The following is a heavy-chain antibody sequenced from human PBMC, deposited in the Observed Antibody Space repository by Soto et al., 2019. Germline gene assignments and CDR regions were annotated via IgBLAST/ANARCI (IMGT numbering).Heavy chain of an antibody. J-gene: IGHJ4*02. CDR2: TYYRSKWYN. CDR3: ARASGYLDY. CDR1: GDSVSSNRAA. V-gene: IGHV6-1*01. Sequence: SQTLSLTCAISGDSVSSNRAAWNWIRQSPSRGLEWLGRTYYRSKWYNEYAVSVKSRIIVNPDTSKNQFSLHLDSVTPEDTAVYYCARASGYLDYWGQGTLVTVSS. D-gene: IGHD6-6*01.